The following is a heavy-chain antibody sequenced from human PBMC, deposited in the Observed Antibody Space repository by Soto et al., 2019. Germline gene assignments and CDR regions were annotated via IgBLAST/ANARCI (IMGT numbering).Heavy chain of an antibody. Sequence: GGSLRLSCSTSGFTFSNVGMNWVRQAPGKGLEWVSPITKSSMLTYYAASVRGRFIVSRDNAKNSLYLQMNTPRDEDTAIYYCATHVGNYGRDRDHWGQGTLVAVSS. CDR3: ATHVGNYGRDRDH. V-gene: IGHV3-21*06. CDR1: GFTFSNVG. J-gene: IGHJ4*02. D-gene: IGHD3-16*01. CDR2: ITKSSMLT.